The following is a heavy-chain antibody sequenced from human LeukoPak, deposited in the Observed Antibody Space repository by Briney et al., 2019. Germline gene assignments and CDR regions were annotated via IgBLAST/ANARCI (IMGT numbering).Heavy chain of an antibody. J-gene: IGHJ4*02. CDR1: GGSFSDYY. CDR3: ARDKVPGDY. D-gene: IGHD1-1*01. Sequence: KPSETLSLTCAVYGGSFSDYYWNWIRQPPGKGLEWIGCIYYSGSADYNPALKSRVTISVDTSKNQFSLKLSSVTAADTAVYYCARDKVPGDYWGQGTLVTVSS. V-gene: IGHV4-59*01. CDR2: IYYSGSA.